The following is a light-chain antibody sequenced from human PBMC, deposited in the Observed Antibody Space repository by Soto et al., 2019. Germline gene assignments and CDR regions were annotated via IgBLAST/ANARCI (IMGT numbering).Light chain of an antibody. CDR3: QQYHSVPIT. CDR1: QSVLFSSNNKNY. Sequence: DIVMTQSPDSLAVSLGERATINCKSSQSVLFSSNNKNYLGWYQQKLGQPPKLLIYWASTRESGVPDRFSGSGSGTDFTLTISNLQAEDVAVYYCQQYHSVPITFGQGTRLEIK. J-gene: IGKJ5*01. V-gene: IGKV4-1*01. CDR2: WAS.